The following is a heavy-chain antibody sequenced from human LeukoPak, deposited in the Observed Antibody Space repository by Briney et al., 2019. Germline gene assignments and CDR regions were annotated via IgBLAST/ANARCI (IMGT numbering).Heavy chain of an antibody. Sequence: PGGSLRLSCAASGFTFSSYAMSWVRQAPGKGLEWVSAISGSGGSTYYADSVKGRFTISRDNSKNTLYLQMNSLRAEDTAVYYCAKGPVTIFGVVIRLDWYFDLWGRGTLVTVSS. CDR1: GFTFSSYA. CDR2: ISGSGGST. V-gene: IGHV3-23*01. J-gene: IGHJ2*01. CDR3: AKGPVTIFGVVIRLDWYFDL. D-gene: IGHD3-3*01.